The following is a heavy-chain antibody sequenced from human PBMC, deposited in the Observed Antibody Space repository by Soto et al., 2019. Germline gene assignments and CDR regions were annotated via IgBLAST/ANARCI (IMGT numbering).Heavy chain of an antibody. CDR2: ISYDGSNK. CDR3: ARTMVDTYYDILTGYYPPSEYYYYGMDV. D-gene: IGHD3-9*01. CDR1: GFTFSSYA. V-gene: IGHV3-30-3*01. Sequence: QVQLVESGGGVVQPGRSLRLSCAASGFTFSSYAMHWVRQAPGKGLEWVAVISYDGSNKYYADSVKGRFTISRDNSKNTLYLQMSSLRAEDTAVYYCARTMVDTYYDILTGYYPPSEYYYYGMDVWGQGTTVTVSS. J-gene: IGHJ6*02.